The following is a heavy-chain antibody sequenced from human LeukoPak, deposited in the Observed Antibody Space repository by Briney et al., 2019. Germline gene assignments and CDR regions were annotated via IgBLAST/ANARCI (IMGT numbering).Heavy chain of an antibody. V-gene: IGHV4-4*09. CDR2: IYTSGST. D-gene: IGHD2-2*01. J-gene: IGHJ3*02. Sequence: SETLSLTCTVSGSISSYYWSWIRQPPGKGLEWIGYIYTSGSTNYNHSLKRRVTISVDTSKNQFSLDLSSVTAADTAVYYCARQKCTSTSCLTKNAFDIWGQGTMVTVSS. CDR3: ARQKCTSTSCLTKNAFDI. CDR1: GSISSYY.